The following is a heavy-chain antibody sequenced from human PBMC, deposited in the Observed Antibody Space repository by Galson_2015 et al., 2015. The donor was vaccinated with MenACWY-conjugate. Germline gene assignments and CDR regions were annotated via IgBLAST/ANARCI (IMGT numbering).Heavy chain of an antibody. V-gene: IGHV1-18*04. CDR3: QGQVTISADKSINAAYLQWNSLKASDSAMYYCARRSGSYPHYFGFDG. J-gene: IGHJ6*02. D-gene: IGHD1-26*01. CDR1: GYTFTSYG. CDR2: ISAYNGNT. Sequence: SVKVSCKASGYTFTSYGISWVRQAPGQGLEWMGWISAYNGNTNYAQKLQGRVTMTTDTSTSTAYMELRSLRSDDTAAPSFQGQVTISADKSINAAYLQWNSLKASDSAMYYCARRSGSYPHYFGFDGWGQGTTVTVSS.